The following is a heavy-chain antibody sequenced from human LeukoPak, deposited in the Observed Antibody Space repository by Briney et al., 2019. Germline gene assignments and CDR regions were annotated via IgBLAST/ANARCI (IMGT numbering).Heavy chain of an antibody. Sequence: PGGSLRLSCTASGFTFSSYEMNWVRQAPGKGLEWVSYIWSSGSPTHYADSVKGRFTISRDNAKNSLYLQMSSLRADDTAVYYCARELTDAAGDGLDVWGQGTMVTVSS. V-gene: IGHV3-48*03. D-gene: IGHD6-25*01. CDR2: IWSSGSPT. J-gene: IGHJ3*01. CDR3: ARELTDAAGDGLDV. CDR1: GFTFSSYE.